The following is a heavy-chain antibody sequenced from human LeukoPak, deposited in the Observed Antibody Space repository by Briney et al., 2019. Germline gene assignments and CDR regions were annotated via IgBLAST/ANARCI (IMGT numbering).Heavy chain of an antibody. CDR1: GGSISSSSYY. V-gene: IGHV4-39*01. Sequence: KSSETLSLTCTVSGGSISSSSYYWGWIRQPPGKGLEWIGSIYYSGSTYYNPSLKSRVTIFVDTSKNQFSLKLSSVTAADTAVYYCARHMGGRVGGRFGELLSPLSSYYYYYMDVWGKGTTVTISS. J-gene: IGHJ6*03. CDR3: ARHMGGRVGGRFGELLSPLSSYYYYYMDV. D-gene: IGHD3-10*01. CDR2: IYYSGST.